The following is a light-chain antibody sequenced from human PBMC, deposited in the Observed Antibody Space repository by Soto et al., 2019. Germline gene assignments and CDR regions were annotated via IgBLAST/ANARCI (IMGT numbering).Light chain of an antibody. CDR2: DAS. J-gene: IGKJ2*02. CDR1: QDINNY. V-gene: IGKV1-33*01. Sequence: DIQMTQSPSSLSASVGDRVTITCQASQDINNYLIWYQHKTGTAPKLLIYDASTLGTGVSSRFSGGGSGTHFTFTISSLQPEDITTCYCQQFDSVPCTFGQGTKLELK. CDR3: QQFDSVPCT.